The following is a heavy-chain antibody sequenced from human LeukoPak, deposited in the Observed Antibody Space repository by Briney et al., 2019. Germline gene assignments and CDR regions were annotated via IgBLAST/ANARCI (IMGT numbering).Heavy chain of an antibody. CDR1: GFTFSKYG. CDR2: IWNDGSHE. V-gene: IGHV3-33*06. D-gene: IGHD3-10*01. Sequence: GGSLRLSCAGSGFTFSKYGMHWVRQAPGKALEWVAVIWNDGSHENYANSVKGRFTISRDNSENTLYLQMSSLRAEDTAMYFCAKRDAKISGSDSFDIWGQGTMVTVSS. J-gene: IGHJ3*02. CDR3: AKRDAKISGSDSFDI.